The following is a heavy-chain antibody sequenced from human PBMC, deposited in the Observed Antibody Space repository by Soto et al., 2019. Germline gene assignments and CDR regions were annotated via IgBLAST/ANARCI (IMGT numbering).Heavy chain of an antibody. D-gene: IGHD2-21*02. CDR2: IYYSGST. J-gene: IGHJ5*02. V-gene: IGHV4-59*08. CDR3: ARHPSDFWFDP. Sequence: PSETLSLTYTVSGGSISSYYWSWIRQPPGKGLEWIGYIYYSGSTNYNPSLKSRVTISVDTSKNQFSLKLSSVTAADTAVYYCARHPSDFWFDPWGQGTLVTVSS. CDR1: GGSISSYY.